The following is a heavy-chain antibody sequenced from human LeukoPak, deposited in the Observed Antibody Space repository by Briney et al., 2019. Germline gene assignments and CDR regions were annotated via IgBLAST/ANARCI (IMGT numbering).Heavy chain of an antibody. CDR3: AKGFGVPAAIGGFDY. Sequence: GGSLRLSCAASGFTFSSYAMSWVRQAPGKGLEWVSAISGSGGSTYYADSVKGRFTISRDNSKNTLYLQMSSLRAEDTAVYYCAKGFGVPAAIGGFDYWGQGTLVTVSS. J-gene: IGHJ4*02. V-gene: IGHV3-23*01. D-gene: IGHD2-2*02. CDR2: ISGSGGST. CDR1: GFTFSSYA.